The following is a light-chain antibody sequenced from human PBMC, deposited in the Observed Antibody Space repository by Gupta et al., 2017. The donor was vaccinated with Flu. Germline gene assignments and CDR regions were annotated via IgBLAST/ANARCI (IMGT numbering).Light chain of an antibody. J-gene: IGKJ2*01. CDR1: QTISTY. V-gene: IGKV1-39*01. CDR3: QQSYSSRYT. CDR2: GAS. Sequence: IQMTQSPSSLSASVGDRVTITCRASQTISTYLNWYQQKPGKAPKLLIYGASRLQSGVPARFGGSGSGTDFTLSITNLQPEDFATYYCQQSYSSRYTFGQGTKLEIE.